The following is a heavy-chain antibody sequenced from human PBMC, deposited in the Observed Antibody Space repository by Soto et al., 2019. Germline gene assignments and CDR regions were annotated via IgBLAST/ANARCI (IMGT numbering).Heavy chain of an antibody. J-gene: IGHJ6*02. Sequence: QVQLVQSGAEVKKPGDSVKVSSKASGYTFTSFGISWVRQAPGQGLEWMGWINAYNVYNGNTNYAQNLQGRVTMTTDTSTSTAYMELRSLRSDDTAVYYCARARIFYGLDVWGQGTTVTVSS. CDR3: ARARIFYGLDV. V-gene: IGHV1-18*01. CDR1: GYTFTSFG. D-gene: IGHD2-15*01. CDR2: INAYNVYNGNT.